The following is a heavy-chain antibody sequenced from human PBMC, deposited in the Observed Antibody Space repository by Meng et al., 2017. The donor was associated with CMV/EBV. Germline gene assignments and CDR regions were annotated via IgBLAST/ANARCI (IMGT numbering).Heavy chain of an antibody. CDR2: INHSGST. CDR1: GGSFSGYY. J-gene: IGHJ5*02. CDR3: ARGLMVRGSRVNWFGP. D-gene: IGHD3-10*01. V-gene: IGHV4-34*01. Sequence: QVQLQQWGAGLLKPSETLSLTCAFYGGSFSGYYWSWIRQPPGKGLEWIGEINHSGSTNYNPSLKSRVTISVDTSKNQFSLKLSSVTAADTAVYYCARGLMVRGSRVNWFGPWGQGTLVTVSS.